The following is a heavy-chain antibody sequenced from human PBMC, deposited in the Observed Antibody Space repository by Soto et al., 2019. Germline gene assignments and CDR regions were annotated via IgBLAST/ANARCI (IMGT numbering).Heavy chain of an antibody. Sequence: ASVKVSCKASGYTFTSYGISWVRQAPGQGLEWMGWISAYNGNTNYAQKLQGRVTMTTGTSTSTAYMELRSLRSDDAAVYYCARVYNYYDSSGYYSWGQGTLVTVSP. D-gene: IGHD3-22*01. CDR2: ISAYNGNT. CDR3: ARVYNYYDSSGYYS. CDR1: GYTFTSYG. J-gene: IGHJ5*02. V-gene: IGHV1-18*04.